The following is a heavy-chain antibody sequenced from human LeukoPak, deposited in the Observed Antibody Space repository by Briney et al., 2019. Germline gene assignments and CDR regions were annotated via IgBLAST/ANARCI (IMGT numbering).Heavy chain of an antibody. J-gene: IGHJ4*02. CDR1: GYTLTELS. CDR2: FDPEDGET. Sequence: ASVKVSCKVSGYTLTELSMHWVRQAPGKGLEWMGGFDPEDGETIYAQKFQGRVTMIEDTSTDTAYMELSSLRSEDTAVYYCATDHSSGYPGGYWGQGTLVTVSS. D-gene: IGHD3-22*01. V-gene: IGHV1-24*01. CDR3: ATDHSSGYPGGY.